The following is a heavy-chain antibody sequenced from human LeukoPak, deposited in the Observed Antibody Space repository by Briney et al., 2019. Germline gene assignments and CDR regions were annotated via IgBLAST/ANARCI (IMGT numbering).Heavy chain of an antibody. D-gene: IGHD2-15*01. V-gene: IGHV3-23*01. J-gene: IGHJ4*02. Sequence: PGGSLRLSCAASGFTFRSYAMSCVRQTTGKGLEWVSAISDSGGSTIYADSVKGRFTISRDNSKNTLHLQMYSLRAEDTAVYYCAKRSCSGGSCNFDYWGQGTLVTVSS. CDR2: ISDSGGST. CDR3: AKRSCSGGSCNFDY. CDR1: GFTFRSYA.